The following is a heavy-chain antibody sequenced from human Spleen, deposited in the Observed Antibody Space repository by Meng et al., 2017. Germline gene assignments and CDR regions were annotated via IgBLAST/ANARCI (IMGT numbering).Heavy chain of an antibody. CDR1: GGSFSGYY. Sequence: SQTLSLTCAVYGGSFSGYYWSWIRQPPGTGLEWIGEINHSGSTNYNTSLKSRVTISLDTSKKQFSLRLNSLTAADTAVYYCARGPRYSDDSGIPFDYWGQGTLVTVSS. CDR3: ARGPRYSDDSGIPFDY. V-gene: IGHV4-34*01. J-gene: IGHJ4*02. CDR2: INHSGST. D-gene: IGHD3-10*01.